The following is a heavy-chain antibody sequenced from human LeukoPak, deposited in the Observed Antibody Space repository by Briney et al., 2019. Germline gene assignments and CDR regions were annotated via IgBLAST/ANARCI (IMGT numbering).Heavy chain of an antibody. D-gene: IGHD4-23*01. J-gene: IGHJ4*02. CDR1: GFTFSSSA. V-gene: IGHV3-74*01. CDR2: IASDGSST. Sequence: GGSLRLSCAASGFTFSSSAMSWVRQAPGKGLVWVSRIASDGSSTTYADSVKGRFSISRDNAKNTLYLQMNSLRVEDTAVYYCARGRPHGNDYWGQGALVTVSS. CDR3: ARGRPHGNDY.